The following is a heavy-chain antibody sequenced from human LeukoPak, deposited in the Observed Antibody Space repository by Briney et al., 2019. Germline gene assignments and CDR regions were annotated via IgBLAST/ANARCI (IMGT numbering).Heavy chain of an antibody. V-gene: IGHV1-8*03. CDR2: MNPNSGRT. Sequence: ASVKVSCKTSGYTFTNYDINWVRQATGQGLQWMGWMNPNSGRTAYALKFQGRVTFTRNTSIRTAYMELSSLRSEDTAVYYCARGRASAGGYSGYDWADYFDPWGQGTLVTVSP. CDR1: GYTFTNYD. CDR3: ARGRASAGGYSGYDWADYFDP. D-gene: IGHD5-12*01. J-gene: IGHJ5*02.